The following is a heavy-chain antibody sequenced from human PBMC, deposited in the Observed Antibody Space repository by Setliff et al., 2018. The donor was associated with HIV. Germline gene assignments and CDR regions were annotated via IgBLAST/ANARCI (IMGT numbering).Heavy chain of an antibody. CDR1: GGSFSGYS. CDR2: INRSGGT. Sequence: SETLSLTCAVYGGSFSGYSWSWLRQPPGRGLEWIGEINRSGGTNYHPSLKSRLTMSVDTSKKHFSLKLSSMTAADTAVYYCARTMLLPATQPSDYWGQGTLVTVSS. CDR3: ARTMLLPATQPSDY. V-gene: IGHV4-34*01. J-gene: IGHJ4*02. D-gene: IGHD3-22*01.